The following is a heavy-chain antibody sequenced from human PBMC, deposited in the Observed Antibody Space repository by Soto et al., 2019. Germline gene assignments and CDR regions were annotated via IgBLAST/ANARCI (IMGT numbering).Heavy chain of an antibody. CDR1: GGSISSGDYY. V-gene: IGHV4-30-4*01. CDR3: ARERVPGHSDY. D-gene: IGHD2-2*01. Sequence: PSETLSLTCTVSGGSISSGDYYWSWIRQPPGKGLEWIGYIYYSGSTYYNPSLKSRVTISVDTSKNQFSLKLSSVTAADTAVYYCARERVPGHSDYWGQGTLVTVSS. J-gene: IGHJ4*02. CDR2: IYYSGST.